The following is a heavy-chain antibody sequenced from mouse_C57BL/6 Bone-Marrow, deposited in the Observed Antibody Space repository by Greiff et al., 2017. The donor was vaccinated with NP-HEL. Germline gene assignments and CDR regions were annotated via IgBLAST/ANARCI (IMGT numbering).Heavy chain of an antibody. V-gene: IGHV1-15*01. Sequence: QVQLQQSGAELVRPGASVTLSCKASGYTFTDYEMHWVKQTPVHGLEWIGAIDTETGGTAYNQKFKGKAILTADKSSSTAYMELRSLTSEDSAVYYCTRRITTVVAFDYWGQGTTLTVSS. J-gene: IGHJ2*01. D-gene: IGHD1-1*01. CDR1: GYTFTDYE. CDR3: TRRITTVVAFDY. CDR2: IDTETGGT.